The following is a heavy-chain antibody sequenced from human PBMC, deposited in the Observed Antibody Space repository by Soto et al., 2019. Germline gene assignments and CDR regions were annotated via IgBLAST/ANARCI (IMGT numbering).Heavy chain of an antibody. CDR1: GFTFSSYA. CDR2: ISYDGSNK. D-gene: IGHD4-17*01. V-gene: IGHV3-30-3*01. J-gene: IGHJ4*02. CDR3: ARDRPATVTSGFDY. Sequence: GGSLRLSCAASGFTFSSYAMHWVRQAPGKGLEWVAVISYDGSNKYYADSVKGRFTISRDNSKNTLYLQMNSLRAEDTDVYYCARDRPATVTSGFDYWGQGTLVTV.